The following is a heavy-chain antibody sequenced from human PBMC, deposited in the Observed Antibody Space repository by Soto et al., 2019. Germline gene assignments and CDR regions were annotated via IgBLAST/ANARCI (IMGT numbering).Heavy chain of an antibody. CDR1: GGTFSSYR. V-gene: IGHV1-69*01. CDR3: VRDSGAKLSSS. CDR2: IVPIYRTA. J-gene: IGHJ4*02. Sequence: QVQVVQSRAEVKKPGSSVKVSCKASGGTFSSYRINWVRQAPGQGLEWVGGIVPIYRTADYAQKFQGRVTITADESARTSYMELRSLKSQDTAVYYCVRDSGAKLSSSWGQGTLVTVSS. D-gene: IGHD6-13*01.